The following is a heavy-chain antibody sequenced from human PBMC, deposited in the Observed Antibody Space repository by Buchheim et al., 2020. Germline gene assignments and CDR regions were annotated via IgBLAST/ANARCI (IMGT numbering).Heavy chain of an antibody. D-gene: IGHD6-13*01. J-gene: IGHJ6*03. CDR1: GFTLSDYY. V-gene: IGHV3-11*03. Sequence: VHLLESGGGLAQPGGSLRLSCAASGFTLSDYYMSWIRQAPGKGLEWISYISPRNYTNTADSVKGQFTISRDNAKNSLYLQMNSLRAEDTAVYYCARGYSLPVALSRRYYYYYMDVWGKGTT. CDR3: ARGYSLPVALSRRYYYYYMDV. CDR2: ISPRNYT.